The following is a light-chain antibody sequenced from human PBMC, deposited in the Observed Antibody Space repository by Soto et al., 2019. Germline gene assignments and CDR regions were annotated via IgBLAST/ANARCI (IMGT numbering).Light chain of an antibody. V-gene: IGKV1-39*01. CDR1: QSISSY. CDR3: QQSYSRPRT. J-gene: IGKJ1*01. CDR2: TTS. Sequence: DIQMTQSPSSLSASVGDRVTIXXRASQSISSYLNWYQQKPGKAPNLXIYTTSNLESGVPSRFSGSGSGTDFTLTISSLQPEDVATYFCQQSYSRPRTFGQGTKVDIK.